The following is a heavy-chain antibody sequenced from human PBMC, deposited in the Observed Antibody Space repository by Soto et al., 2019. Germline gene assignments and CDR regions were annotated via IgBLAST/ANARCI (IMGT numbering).Heavy chain of an antibody. J-gene: IGHJ4*02. CDR3: ATASYYYGSGSYHGPFDY. D-gene: IGHD3-10*01. CDR2: FDPEDGET. V-gene: IGHV1-24*01. Sequence: ASVKVSCKVSGYTLTELSMHWVRQAPGKGLEWMGGFDPEDGETIYAQKFQGRVTMTEDTSTDTAYMELSSLRSEDTAVYYCATASYYYGSGSYHGPFDYWGQGTLVTVSS. CDR1: GYTLTELS.